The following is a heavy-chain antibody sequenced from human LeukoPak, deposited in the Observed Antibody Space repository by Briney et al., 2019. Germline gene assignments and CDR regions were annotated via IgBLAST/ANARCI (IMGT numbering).Heavy chain of an antibody. J-gene: IGHJ5*02. CDR2: ITASGAAM. CDR3: AREVTGTTWFDP. V-gene: IGHV3-48*02. CDR1: GFTFSSYS. D-gene: IGHD1-20*01. Sequence: GGSLRLSCAASGFTFSSYSMNWVRQAPGKGLEWVSHITASGAAMFYADSVKGRFTISRDNAKNSLYLQMNSLRDEDTAVYYCAREVTGTTWFDPWGQGTLVTVSS.